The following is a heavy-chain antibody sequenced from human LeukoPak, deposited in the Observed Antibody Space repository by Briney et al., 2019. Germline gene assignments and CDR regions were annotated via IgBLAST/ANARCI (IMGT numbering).Heavy chain of an antibody. Sequence: GGSLRLSCAASGFTFSSYWMHWVRQAPGKGLVWVSRINSDGSSTSYADSVKGRFTISRDNAKNTLYLQMNSLRAEDTAVYYCARDHSFSPIFGGRLDYFDYWGQGTLVTVSS. CDR2: INSDGSST. CDR1: GFTFSSYW. V-gene: IGHV3-74*01. D-gene: IGHD3-16*01. CDR3: ARDHSFSPIFGGRLDYFDY. J-gene: IGHJ4*02.